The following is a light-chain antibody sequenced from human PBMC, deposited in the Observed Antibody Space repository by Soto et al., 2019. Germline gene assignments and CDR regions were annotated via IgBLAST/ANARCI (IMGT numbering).Light chain of an antibody. J-gene: IGKJ5*01. CDR2: VAS. CDR3: QQYSNSPLT. V-gene: IGKV3-20*01. CDR1: ESVNNNY. Sequence: FVLTPTPGTLPLSHGESATLXXRTRESVNNNYVAWYQQKPGQAPRXXIDVASSRATGIPDRFSGSVAGTDFTLTISRLESEGFAVYYCQQYSNSPLTFGEGTRLEIK.